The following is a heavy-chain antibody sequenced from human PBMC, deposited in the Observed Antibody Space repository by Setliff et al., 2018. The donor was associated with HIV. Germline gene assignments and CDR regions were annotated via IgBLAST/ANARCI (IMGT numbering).Heavy chain of an antibody. V-gene: IGHV4-39*07. CDR2: ISYGGIT. CDR3: ARGFGSSWGGNYYYYYMDV. D-gene: IGHD6-13*01. J-gene: IGHJ6*03. CDR1: GGSISSSHDF. Sequence: SETLSLTCTVSGGSISSSHDFWNWIRQPPGKGLEWIGAISYGGITYYNPSLTSRVTISVDTSKNQFSLKLSSVTAADTAVYYCARGFGSSWGGNYYYYYMDVWDKGTTVTVSS.